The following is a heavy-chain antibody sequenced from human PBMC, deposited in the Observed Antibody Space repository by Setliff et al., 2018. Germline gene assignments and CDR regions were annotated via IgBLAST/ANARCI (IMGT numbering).Heavy chain of an antibody. CDR2: IKSKTDGGTT. V-gene: IGHV3-15*01. J-gene: IGHJ4*02. CDR1: GFTFSNAW. D-gene: IGHD3-16*01. Sequence: GGSLRLSCEASGFTFSNAWMSWVRQAPGKGLEWVGRIKSKTDGGTTDYAAPVKGRFTIARDDSKNTLYLQMNSLKTEDTAVYYCTTRSTFGGVTNWGQGTLVTVSS. CDR3: TTRSTFGGVTN.